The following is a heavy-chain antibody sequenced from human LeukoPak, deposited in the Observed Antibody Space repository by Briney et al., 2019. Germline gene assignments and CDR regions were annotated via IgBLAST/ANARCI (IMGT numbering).Heavy chain of an antibody. CDR3: AKFFLPYLAGGTGSR. Sequence: GGSLRLSCAASGFTFSTYAMSWVRQAPGMGLEWVSRISDGGERTHYADSVKGRFTISRDNSKNTVYLQMNSLRAEDTALYYCAKFFLPYLAGGTGSRWGQGTLVTVSS. V-gene: IGHV3-23*01. CDR2: ISDGGERT. J-gene: IGHJ4*02. D-gene: IGHD3-10*01. CDR1: GFTFSTYA.